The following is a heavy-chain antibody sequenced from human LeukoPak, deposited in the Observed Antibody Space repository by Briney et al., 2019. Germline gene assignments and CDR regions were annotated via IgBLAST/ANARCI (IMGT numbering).Heavy chain of an antibody. Sequence: GGSLRLSCGASGFTFTYYGMHWVRQAPGKGLEWVTFVRSDGSDKYYADSVKGRFTISRDNSKNTLYLQMNSLRAEDTAVYYCAKERASRSNYYYYYYMGVWGKGTTVTISS. J-gene: IGHJ6*03. CDR2: VRSDGSDK. CDR3: AKERASRSNYYYYYYMGV. CDR1: GFTFTYYG. D-gene: IGHD1-14*01. V-gene: IGHV3-30*02.